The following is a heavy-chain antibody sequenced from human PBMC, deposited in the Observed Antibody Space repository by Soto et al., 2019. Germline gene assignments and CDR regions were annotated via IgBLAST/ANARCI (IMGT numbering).Heavy chain of an antibody. D-gene: IGHD3-10*01. Sequence: SETLSLTCAVYGWSFSGYCWSWIRQPPGKGLEWIGEINHSGSTNYNPSLKSRVTISVDTSKNQFSLKLSSVTAADTAVYYCAREGYGSGSQLYYYYGMDVWGQGTTVT. CDR2: INHSGST. CDR3: AREGYGSGSQLYYYYGMDV. CDR1: GWSFSGYC. J-gene: IGHJ6*02. V-gene: IGHV4-34*01.